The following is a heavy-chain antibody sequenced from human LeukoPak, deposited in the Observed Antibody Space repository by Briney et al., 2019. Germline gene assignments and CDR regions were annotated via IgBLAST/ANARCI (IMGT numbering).Heavy chain of an antibody. CDR1: GYSFTHYW. D-gene: IGHD3-16*01. CDR2: IYPGDSDT. CDR3: ARLRWGAAGAPDCFDP. V-gene: IGHV5-51*01. J-gene: IGHJ5*02. Sequence: GESLKISCKGSGYSFTHYWIGWVRQMPGKGLQWMGIIYPGDSDTRYSPSFQGQVTISADKSISTAYLQWSSLKASDTAMYYCARLRWGAAGAPDCFDPWGQGTLVTVSS.